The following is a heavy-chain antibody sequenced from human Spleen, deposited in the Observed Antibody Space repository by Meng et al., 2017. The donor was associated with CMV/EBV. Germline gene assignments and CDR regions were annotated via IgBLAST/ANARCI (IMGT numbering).Heavy chain of an antibody. Sequence: VTISCKVSGYTFTDYYMQWVRKAPGKGLEWMGLVDPEDAETIYAENFQGRVTITADTSTGTTYMELSSLRSEDTAFYYCATGSWFDPWGQGTLVTVSS. CDR1: GYTFTDYY. CDR3: ATGSWFDP. CDR2: VDPEDAET. V-gene: IGHV1-69-2*01. J-gene: IGHJ5*02.